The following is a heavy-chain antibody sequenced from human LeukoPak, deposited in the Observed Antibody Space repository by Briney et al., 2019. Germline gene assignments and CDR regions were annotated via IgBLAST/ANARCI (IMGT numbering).Heavy chain of an antibody. D-gene: IGHD3-3*01. V-gene: IGHV3-30*02. CDR2: IRNDGSNK. Sequence: PGGSLRLSCAASGFTFGSYGMHWVRQAPGKGLEWVTFIRNDGSNKYYADSVKGRFTISRDNAKNSLYLQMNSLRAEDTAVYYCARDLPKYYDFWSGYYRSWLAESYYYYYYMDVWGKGTTVTVSS. J-gene: IGHJ6*03. CDR1: GFTFGSYG. CDR3: ARDLPKYYDFWSGYYRSWLAESYYYYYYMDV.